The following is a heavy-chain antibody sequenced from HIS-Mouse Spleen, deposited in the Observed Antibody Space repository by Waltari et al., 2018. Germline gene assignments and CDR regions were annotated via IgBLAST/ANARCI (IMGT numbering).Heavy chain of an antibody. V-gene: IGHV3-53*01. CDR1: GFTVSSNY. D-gene: IGHD6-13*01. CDR2: IYSGGST. CDR3: AGGVGSSWYYFDY. J-gene: IGHJ4*02. Sequence: EVQLVESGGGLIQPGGSLRLSCAASGFTVSSNYMSWVRQAPGKGLGWVSVIYSGGSTYYADSVKGRFTISRDNSKNTLYLQMNSLRAEDTAVYYCAGGVGSSWYYFDYWGQGTLVTVSS.